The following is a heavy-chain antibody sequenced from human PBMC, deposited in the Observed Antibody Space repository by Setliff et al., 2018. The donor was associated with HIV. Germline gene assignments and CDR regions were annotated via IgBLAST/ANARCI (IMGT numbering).Heavy chain of an antibody. CDR1: GGSFSNYA. V-gene: IGHV1-69*13. Sequence: GASVKVSCKASGGSFSNYAFSWVRQAPGQGLEWMGGFVPMFGSANYAQKFQGRLTITADESTTTVYMELSRFRSEDTAVYYCARGRYYDSGTHFTETWGQGTLVTVSS. D-gene: IGHD3-10*01. CDR3: ARGRYYDSGTHFTET. J-gene: IGHJ5*02. CDR2: FVPMFGSA.